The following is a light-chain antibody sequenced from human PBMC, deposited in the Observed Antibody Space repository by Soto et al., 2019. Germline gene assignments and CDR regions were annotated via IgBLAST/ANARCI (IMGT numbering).Light chain of an antibody. CDR3: QSYDSSLSGGV. Sequence: QSVLTQPHSVSGAPGQRVTISCTGSSSNIGAGYDVHWYQQLPGTAPKLLIYGNSNRPSGVPDRFSGSKSGTSASLAITGLQAEDEADYYCQSYDSSLSGGVFGGGTKLTVL. CDR2: GNS. CDR1: SSNIGAGYD. J-gene: IGLJ3*02. V-gene: IGLV1-40*01.